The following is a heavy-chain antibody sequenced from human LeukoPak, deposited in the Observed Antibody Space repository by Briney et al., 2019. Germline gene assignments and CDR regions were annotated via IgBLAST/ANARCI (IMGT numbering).Heavy chain of an antibody. J-gene: IGHJ4*02. CDR2: ISSSSSYI. CDR1: GFTFSSYS. D-gene: IGHD5-12*01. CDR3: ARDRSGFYSIDQ. Sequence: GGSLRLSCAASGFTFSSYSMNWVRQAPGKGLEWVSSISSSSSYIYYADSVKGRFTLSGDNSKTTVYLQMNSLRAEDTAVYYCARDRSGFYSIDQWGQGTLVTVSP. V-gene: IGHV3-21*01.